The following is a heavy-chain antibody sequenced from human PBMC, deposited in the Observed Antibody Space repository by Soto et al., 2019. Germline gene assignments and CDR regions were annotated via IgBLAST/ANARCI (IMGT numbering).Heavy chain of an antibody. CDR1: GGTFSSYA. CDR3: AYSSSSRQWVRYYYYGMDV. V-gene: IGHV1-69*13. Sequence: ASVKVSCKASGGTFSSYAISWVRQAPGQGLEWMGGIIPIFGTANYAQKFQGRVTITADESTSTAYMELSSLRSEDTAVYYCAYSSSSRQWVRYYYYGMDVWGQGTTVTVSS. CDR2: IIPIFGTA. J-gene: IGHJ6*02. D-gene: IGHD6-6*01.